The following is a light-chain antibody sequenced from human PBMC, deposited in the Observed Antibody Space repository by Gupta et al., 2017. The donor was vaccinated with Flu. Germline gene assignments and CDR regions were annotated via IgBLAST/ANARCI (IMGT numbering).Light chain of an antibody. Sequence: PSASGTPGQRVTISCSGSSSNIGSNTVNWYQQLPGTAPKLLIYSNNQRPSGVPDRFSGSKSSTSASLAISGLQSEDEADYYCAAWDDSLNGLVVFGGGTKLTVL. CDR1: SSNIGSNT. J-gene: IGLJ2*01. CDR3: AAWDDSLNGLVV. V-gene: IGLV1-44*01. CDR2: SNN.